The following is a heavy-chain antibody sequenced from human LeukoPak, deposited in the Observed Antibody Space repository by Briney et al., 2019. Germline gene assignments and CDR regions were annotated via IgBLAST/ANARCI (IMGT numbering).Heavy chain of an antibody. V-gene: IGHV5-51*01. CDR2: IYPGDSDT. CDR3: ARLEVTPGYYFDY. J-gene: IGHJ4*02. D-gene: IGHD2-21*02. Sequence: GESLQISCKGSGYSFTSYWIGWVRQMPGKGLEWMGVIYPGDSDTRYSPSFQGQVTISADKSISTAYLQWSSLKASDTAMYYCARLEVTPGYYFDYWGQGTLVTVSS. CDR1: GYSFTSYW.